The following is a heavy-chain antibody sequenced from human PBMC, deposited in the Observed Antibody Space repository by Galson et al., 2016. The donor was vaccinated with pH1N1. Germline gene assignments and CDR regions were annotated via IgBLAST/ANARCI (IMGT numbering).Heavy chain of an antibody. V-gene: IGHV1-69*04. CDR1: GGPFSSYA. CDR2: ISPLLCIA. J-gene: IGHJ6*03. CDR3: ARHPGGGNYDRIYYKGHMDV. Sequence: SCKASGGPFSSYAFSWVRQAPGQGLEWMGRISPLLCIANYVQKFQGRVTITADESTSTVYMELSSLRSEDTAVYYCARHPGGGNYDRIYYKGHMDVWGKGTTVTVSS. D-gene: IGHD3-22*01.